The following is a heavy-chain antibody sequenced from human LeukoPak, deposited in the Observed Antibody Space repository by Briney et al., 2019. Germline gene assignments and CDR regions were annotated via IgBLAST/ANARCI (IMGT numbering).Heavy chain of an antibody. CDR2: IKQDGSEK. Sequence: GGSLRLSCAASGFTFSSYWMSWVRQAPGKGLEWVANIKQDGSEKYYVDSVKGRFTISRDNAKNSLYLQMNSLRAEDTAVYYCARDGLAVWKAHYFDYWGQGTLVTVSS. J-gene: IGHJ4*02. D-gene: IGHD6-19*01. V-gene: IGHV3-7*01. CDR1: GFTFSSYW. CDR3: ARDGLAVWKAHYFDY.